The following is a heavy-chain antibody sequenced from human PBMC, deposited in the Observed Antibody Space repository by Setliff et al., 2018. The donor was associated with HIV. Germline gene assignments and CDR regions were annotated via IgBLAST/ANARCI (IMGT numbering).Heavy chain of an antibody. J-gene: IGHJ4*01. CDR2: IKKDGSDK. CDR3: ASSRPPDDSSGYLDN. V-gene: IGHV3-7*03. Sequence: PWGALRLSCAASGFTFSNSWMTWVRQAPGKGLEWVANIKKDGSDKFYVDSVKGRFAISRDNAKNSLNLEMNSLRAEDTAIYYCASSRPPDDSSGYLDNWGQGTLVTVSS. D-gene: IGHD3-22*01. CDR1: GFTFSNSW.